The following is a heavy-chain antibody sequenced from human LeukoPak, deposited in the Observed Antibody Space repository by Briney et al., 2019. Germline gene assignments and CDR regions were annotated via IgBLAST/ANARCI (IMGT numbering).Heavy chain of an antibody. Sequence: ASVKASCKASGYTFTSYGISWVRQAPGQGLEWMGWISAYNGNTNYAQKLQGRVTMTTDTSTSTAYMELRSLRSDDTAVYYCARGSYYDSTDAFDIWGQGTMVTVSS. J-gene: IGHJ3*02. V-gene: IGHV1-18*01. CDR2: ISAYNGNT. D-gene: IGHD3-22*01. CDR1: GYTFTSYG. CDR3: ARGSYYDSTDAFDI.